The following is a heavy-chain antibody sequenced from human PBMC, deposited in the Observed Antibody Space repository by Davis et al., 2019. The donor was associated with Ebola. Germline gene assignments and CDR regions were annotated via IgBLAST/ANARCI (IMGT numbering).Heavy chain of an antibody. Sequence: AASVKVSCKASGGTFSSYAISWVRQAPGQGLEWMGGIIPIFGTANYAQKFQGRVTITADESTSTAYMELSSLRSDDTAVYYCARDMGMVQEANWFDPWGQGTLVTVSS. CDR1: GGTFSSYA. J-gene: IGHJ5*02. V-gene: IGHV1-69*13. CDR2: IIPIFGTA. D-gene: IGHD3-10*01. CDR3: ARDMGMVQEANWFDP.